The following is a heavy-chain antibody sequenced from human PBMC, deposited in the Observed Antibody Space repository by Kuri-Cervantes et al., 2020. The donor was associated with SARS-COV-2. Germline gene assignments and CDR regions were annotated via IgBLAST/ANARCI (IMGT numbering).Heavy chain of an antibody. Sequence: GGSLRLSCAASGFTFSDYYMSWVRQAPGKGLEWVSVIYSGGSTYYADSVKGRFTISRDNSKNTLHLQMNSLRAEDTAVYYCARERGLRGWFDPWGQGTLVTVSS. V-gene: IGHV3-53*01. J-gene: IGHJ5*02. CDR3: ARERGLRGWFDP. CDR2: IYSGGST. CDR1: GFTFSDYY.